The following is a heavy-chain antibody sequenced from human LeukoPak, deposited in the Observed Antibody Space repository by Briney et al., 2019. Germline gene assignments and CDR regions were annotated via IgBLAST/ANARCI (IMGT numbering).Heavy chain of an antibody. D-gene: IGHD3-3*02. CDR2: IYHSGST. J-gene: IGHJ4*02. V-gene: IGHV4-38-2*01. Sequence: KPSETLSLTCAVSGYAISSGYYWGWIRQPPGKGLEWIGSIYHSGSTYYNPSLKSRVTIPVDTSKNQFSLKLSSVTAADTAVYYCASIFGRGPFDYWGQGTLVTVSS. CDR1: GYAISSGYY. CDR3: ASIFGRGPFDY.